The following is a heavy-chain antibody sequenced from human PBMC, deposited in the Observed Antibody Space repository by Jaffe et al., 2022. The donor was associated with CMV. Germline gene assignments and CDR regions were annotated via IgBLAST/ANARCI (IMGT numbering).Heavy chain of an antibody. CDR1: GFTFSSYW. J-gene: IGHJ6*02. CDR2: INSDGSST. D-gene: IGHD5-12*01. V-gene: IGHV3-74*01. Sequence: EVQLVESGGGLVQPGGSLRLSCAASGFTFSSYWMHWVRQAPGKGLVWVSRINSDGSSTSYADSVKGRFTISRDNAKNTLYLQMNSLRAEDTAVYYCARDSYDGYADYYGMDVWGQGTTVTVSS. CDR3: ARDSYDGYADYYGMDV.